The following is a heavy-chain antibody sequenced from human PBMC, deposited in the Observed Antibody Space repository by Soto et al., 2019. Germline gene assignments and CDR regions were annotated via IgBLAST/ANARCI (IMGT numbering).Heavy chain of an antibody. CDR2: ISAYNGNT. Sequence: ASVKVSCKASGYTFSNYGISWVRQAPGQGLEWMGWISAYNGNTNYAQKFQGRVTMTTDTSTSTAYMDLRSLRSDDTAVYYCGKDSEVGSPYRLSERKDDYWGQGTLVTVPS. CDR1: GYTFSNYG. V-gene: IGHV1-18*01. CDR3: GKDSEVGSPYRLSERKDDY. J-gene: IGHJ4*01. D-gene: IGHD1-26*01.